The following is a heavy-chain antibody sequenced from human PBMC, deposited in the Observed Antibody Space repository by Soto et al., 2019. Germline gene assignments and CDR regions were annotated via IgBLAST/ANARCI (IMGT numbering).Heavy chain of an antibody. CDR2: MSYDGIYN. CDR3: ATDQGYYGAGSFDY. CDR1: GFTFSSYA. Sequence: PGGSLRLSCAASGFTFSSYAMHWVRQAPGKGLEWVAVMSYDGIYNNYAGSVKGRFTISRDNSRSTLYLQMNSLRLEDTAVYFCATDQGYYGAGSFDYWGPGTLVTLSS. J-gene: IGHJ4*02. V-gene: IGHV3-30*03. D-gene: IGHD3-10*01.